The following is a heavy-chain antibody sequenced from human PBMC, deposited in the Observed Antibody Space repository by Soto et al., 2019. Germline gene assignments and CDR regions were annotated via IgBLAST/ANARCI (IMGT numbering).Heavy chain of an antibody. CDR3: AIAGASRSSRFDP. Sequence: EVRVLESGGGLVQPGGSLRLSCAASGFTFSIHAMSWVRQAPGKGLEWVSSISGGGGVTYYADSVKGRFTISRDNSKNPLYLEMDSLGAEDTAVYYCAIAGASRSSRFDPWGQGTLVTVSS. J-gene: IGHJ5*02. CDR1: GFTFSIHA. V-gene: IGHV3-23*01. CDR2: ISGGGGVT. D-gene: IGHD6-13*01.